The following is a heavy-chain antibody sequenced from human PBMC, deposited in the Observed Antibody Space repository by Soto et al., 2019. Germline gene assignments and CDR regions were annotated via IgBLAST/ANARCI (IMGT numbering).Heavy chain of an antibody. V-gene: IGHV3-53*01. D-gene: IGHD6-19*01. CDR3: ARGREYSSAAFDI. Sequence: GGSLRLSCAASGLTVSTNYMNWVRQAPGKGLEWVSVIYSGGNAYYTDSVKGRFTISRDNAKNSLYLQMNSLRAEDTAVYYCARGREYSSAAFDIWGQGTMVPVSS. CDR1: GLTVSTNY. CDR2: IYSGGNA. J-gene: IGHJ3*02.